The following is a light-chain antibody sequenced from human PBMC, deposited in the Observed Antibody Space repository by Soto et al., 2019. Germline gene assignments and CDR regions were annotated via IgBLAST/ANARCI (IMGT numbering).Light chain of an antibody. CDR1: HDITNF. Sequence: DIQMTQSPSSLSASVGDRVTITCQASHDITNFLKWYQQKPGRAPKLLIFDAIHLETGVPSRFSGSVSATYFSLTISNLQPEDFATYYCQQYDDLPVTFGGGTKIEIK. V-gene: IGKV1-33*01. CDR3: QQYDDLPVT. CDR2: DAI. J-gene: IGKJ4*01.